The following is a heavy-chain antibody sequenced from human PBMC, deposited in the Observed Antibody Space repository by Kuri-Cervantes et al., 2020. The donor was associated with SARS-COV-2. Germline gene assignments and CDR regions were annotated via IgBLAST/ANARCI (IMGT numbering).Heavy chain of an antibody. CDR3: AKDRFGVHDF. J-gene: IGHJ4*02. CDR1: GFKFSRTD. V-gene: IGHV3-30*18. CDR2: ISNDGKNK. Sequence: GGSLRLSCAASGFKFSRTDMHWVRQAPGKGLEWVAVISNDGKNKKCIGSGKGRFTISRDNSQNTLYLRMTSLRSEDTAMYYCAKDRFGVHDFWGQGTLVTVSS. D-gene: IGHD2-8*01.